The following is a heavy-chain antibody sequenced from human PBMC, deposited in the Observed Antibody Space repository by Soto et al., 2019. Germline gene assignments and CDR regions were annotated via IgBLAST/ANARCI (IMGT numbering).Heavy chain of an antibody. J-gene: IGHJ6*02. Sequence: EVQLLESGGGLVQPGGSLRLSCAASGFTFSSYAMSWVRQAPGKGLEWVSAITNSGGNTYYADSVKGRFTISRDNSKSTLSLKMNSLRAEETAVYYCAKPPANYGMDVWGQGTTVTVSS. CDR2: ITNSGGNT. V-gene: IGHV3-23*01. CDR1: GFTFSSYA. CDR3: AKPPANYGMDV.